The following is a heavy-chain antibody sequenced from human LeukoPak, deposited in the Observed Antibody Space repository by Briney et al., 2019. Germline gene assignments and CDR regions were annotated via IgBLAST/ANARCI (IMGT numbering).Heavy chain of an antibody. CDR3: ARDRPNYYGSDGHYYRRDGDY. Sequence: GGSLRLSCAASGFTFSSYAMSWVRQAPGKGLEWVSAISGSGGSTYYADSVKGRFTISRDNAKNSLYLQMHSLRAEDTAVYYCARDRPNYYGSDGHYYRRDGDYWGRGTLVSVSS. D-gene: IGHD3-10*01. V-gene: IGHV3-23*01. CDR1: GFTFSSYA. CDR2: ISGSGGST. J-gene: IGHJ4*02.